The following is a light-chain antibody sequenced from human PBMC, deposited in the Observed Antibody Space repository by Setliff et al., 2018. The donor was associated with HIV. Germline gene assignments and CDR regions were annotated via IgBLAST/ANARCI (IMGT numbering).Light chain of an antibody. CDR3: ASYTTSSAPLV. CDR1: SSDIGTYNF. CDR2: EVS. J-gene: IGLJ1*01. Sequence: QSVLAQPASVSGSPGQSITISCTGSSSDIGTYNFVSCYQQYPGKAPKVVIYEVSIRPSGISTRFSGSKSGNTASLTISGLQPADDADYYGASYTTSSAPLVFGSGTKVTV. V-gene: IGLV2-14*01.